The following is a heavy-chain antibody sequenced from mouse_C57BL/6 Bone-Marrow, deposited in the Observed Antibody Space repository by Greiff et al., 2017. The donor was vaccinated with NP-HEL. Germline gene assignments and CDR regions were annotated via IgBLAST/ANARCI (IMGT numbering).Heavy chain of an antibody. CDR3: AKGGDYGWLAY. J-gene: IGHJ3*01. D-gene: IGHD2-4*01. Sequence: QVQLKQSGPGLVQPSQSLSITCTVSGFSLTSYGVHWVRQPPGKGLEWLGVIGRGGSTAYNAAFISRLSISKDNSKSQVFFKMSSLQADDTAIYNCAKGGDYGWLAYWGQGTLVTVSA. CDR2: IGRGGST. V-gene: IGHV2-4*01. CDR1: GFSLTSYG.